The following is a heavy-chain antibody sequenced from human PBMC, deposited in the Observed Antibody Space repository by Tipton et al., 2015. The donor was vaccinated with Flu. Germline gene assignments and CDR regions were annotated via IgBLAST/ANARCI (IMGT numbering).Heavy chain of an antibody. Sequence: TLSLTCTVSGGSINGSDFYWGWLRQPPGKGLEWIASFSYSRNTHYNPSLKSRVTISVDTSKNQFSLRLSSVTAADTAVYYCARIFGDYQLRHDLYFHGMDVWGQGITVTVSS. CDR2: FSYSRNT. CDR3: ARIFGDYQLRHDLYFHGMDV. CDR1: GGSINGSDFY. V-gene: IGHV4-39*01. D-gene: IGHD4-17*01. J-gene: IGHJ6*02.